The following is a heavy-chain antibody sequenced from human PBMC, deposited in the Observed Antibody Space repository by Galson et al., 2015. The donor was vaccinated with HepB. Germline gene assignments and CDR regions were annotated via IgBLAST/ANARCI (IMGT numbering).Heavy chain of an antibody. CDR1: ADSFPNSW. CDR3: ASLGGGCYPFDH. J-gene: IGHJ4*02. D-gene: IGHD3-22*01. Sequence: QSGAEVKKPGESLKISCKASADSFPNSWIGWVRQVPGKGLEWMGIIYPGDFDTRYSPSFQGQVTISADKSISTAYLQWSSLKASDTAIYYCASLGGGCYPFDHWGQGTLVTVSS. CDR2: IYPGDFDT. V-gene: IGHV5-51*03.